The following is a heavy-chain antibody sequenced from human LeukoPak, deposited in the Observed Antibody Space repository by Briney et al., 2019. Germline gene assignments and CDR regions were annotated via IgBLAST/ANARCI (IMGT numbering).Heavy chain of an antibody. Sequence: PGGSLRLSCVASGFTFSRYAMSWVRQAPGKGLEWVSILSASGRTTYYADSVKGRFTISRDNSKNTVFLQMNSLKAEDTAIYYCAKDDRGDYYYYMGVWGEGTTVTASS. CDR2: LSASGRTT. D-gene: IGHD3-10*01. CDR1: GFTFSRYA. J-gene: IGHJ6*03. CDR3: AKDDRGDYYYYMGV. V-gene: IGHV3-23*01.